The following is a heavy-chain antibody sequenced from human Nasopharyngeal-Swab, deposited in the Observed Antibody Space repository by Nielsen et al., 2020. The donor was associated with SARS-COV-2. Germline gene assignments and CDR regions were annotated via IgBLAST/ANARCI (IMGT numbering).Heavy chain of an antibody. V-gene: IGHV3-23*01. CDR2: ISGGGGGT. J-gene: IGHJ6*02. D-gene: IGHD3-3*01. CDR3: AKEESSYDFWSGYVTNYYYNGMDV. Sequence: REALGHVHELATAISGGGGGTYYADSVKGRFTISRDNSERTLYLQMNSLRAEDTAVYYCAKEESSYDFWSGYVTNYYYNGMDVWGQGTTVTVSS.